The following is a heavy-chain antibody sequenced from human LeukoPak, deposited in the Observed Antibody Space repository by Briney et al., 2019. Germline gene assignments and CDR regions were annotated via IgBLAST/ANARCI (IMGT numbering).Heavy chain of an antibody. Sequence: GGSLRLSCTGSGLIFNSHLVSWVRQAPGKGLEWVANIKQDGSEKHYVDSVKGRFTISRDNAKSPLSLQMNSLRAEDTAVYYCTKGRGFDVWGQGTTVTVSS. CDR3: TKGRGFDV. J-gene: IGHJ6*02. CDR2: IKQDGSEK. V-gene: IGHV3-7*03. CDR1: GLIFNSHL.